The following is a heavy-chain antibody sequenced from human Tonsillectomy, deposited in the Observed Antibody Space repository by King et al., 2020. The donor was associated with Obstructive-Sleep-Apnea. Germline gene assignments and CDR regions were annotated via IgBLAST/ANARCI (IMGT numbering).Heavy chain of an antibody. CDR1: GGSLSDGTYF. Sequence: VQLQESGPGLVKPSETLSLTCTVSGGSLSDGTYFWTWIRQSPGRGLEWIGYIYHTGTTSYNPSLKSRVTMSMDTSKNQLSLEVTSVIATDTAVYYCARDPVPMDGINFDSWGQGTLVTVSS. J-gene: IGHJ4*02. CDR2: IYHTGTT. V-gene: IGHV4-61*01. D-gene: IGHD1-1*01. CDR3: ARDPVPMDGINFDS.